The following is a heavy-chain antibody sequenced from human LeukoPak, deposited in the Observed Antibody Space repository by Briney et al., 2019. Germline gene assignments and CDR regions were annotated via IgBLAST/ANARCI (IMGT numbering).Heavy chain of an antibody. CDR3: ARNNLQLGFDR. CDR1: GFSFKNYG. J-gene: IGHJ5*02. D-gene: IGHD2-2*01. Sequence: PGGSLRLSCAASGFSFKNYGMHWVRQAPGKGLQGVVFIRNDGSDEYYGDSVKGRFTISRDNSKNTLYLQMNSLRAEDTAVYYCARNNLQLGFDRWGQGTLVTVSS. CDR2: IRNDGSDE. V-gene: IGHV3-30*02.